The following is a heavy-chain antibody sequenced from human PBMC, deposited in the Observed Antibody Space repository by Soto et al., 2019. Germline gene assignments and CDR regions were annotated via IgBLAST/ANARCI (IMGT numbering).Heavy chain of an antibody. CDR2: IYYSGST. CDR1: GGSISSSSYY. V-gene: IGHV4-39*01. CDR3: ASYYSSSWYGNAFDI. D-gene: IGHD6-13*01. J-gene: IGHJ3*02. Sequence: KPSETLSLTCTVSGGSISSSSYYWGWIRLPPGKGLEWIGSIYYSGSTYYNPSLKSRVTISVDTSKNQFSLKLSSVTAADTAVYYCASYYSSSWYGNAFDIWGQGTMVTVSS.